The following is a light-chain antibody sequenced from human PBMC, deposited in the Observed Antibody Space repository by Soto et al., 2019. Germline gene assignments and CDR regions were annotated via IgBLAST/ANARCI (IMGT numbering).Light chain of an antibody. CDR1: QSISVW. CDR3: QQYNSYSPT. CDR2: KAS. Sequence: TQLTQSPSTRSASAGDSVTITCRASQSISVWLAWYQQKAGKAPNLLIYKASRLESGVPSRFSGSGSETEFTLTISGLQPGDSATYYCQQYNSYSPTFGQGTKVDI. J-gene: IGKJ1*01. V-gene: IGKV1-5*03.